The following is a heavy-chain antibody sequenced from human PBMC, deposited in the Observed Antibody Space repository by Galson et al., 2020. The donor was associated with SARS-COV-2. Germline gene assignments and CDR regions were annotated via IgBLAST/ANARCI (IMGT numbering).Heavy chain of an antibody. J-gene: IGHJ4*02. CDR2: LFNSETT. D-gene: IGHD3-3*01. CDR1: GGSIRSYY. Sequence: SETLSLTCTVSGGSIRSYYWTWIRQPPGKGLEWIGYLFNSETTNYNPSLKSRVTISVDTSKNQFSLKMSSASAADTAVYYCARGDMLRFSFDSWGQGTLVTVSS. CDR3: ARGDMLRFSFDS. V-gene: IGHV4-59*01.